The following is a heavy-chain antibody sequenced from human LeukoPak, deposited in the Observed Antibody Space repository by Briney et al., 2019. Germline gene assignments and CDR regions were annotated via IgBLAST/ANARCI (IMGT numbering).Heavy chain of an antibody. CDR1: GYTFTDYY. J-gene: IGHJ4*02. CDR2: VYPEDGET. Sequence: ASVKVSCKVSGYTFTDYYMHWVQQAPGKGLEWMGLVYPEDGETIYAEKFQGRVTITADTSTDTAYMELSSLRSEDTAVYYCATVREGNYYDSSGYWPTLDYWGQGTLVTVSS. CDR3: ATVREGNYYDSSGYWPTLDY. D-gene: IGHD3-22*01. V-gene: IGHV1-69-2*01.